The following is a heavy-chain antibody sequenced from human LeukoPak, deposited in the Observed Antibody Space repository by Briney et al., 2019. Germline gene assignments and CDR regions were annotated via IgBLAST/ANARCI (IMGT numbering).Heavy chain of an antibody. D-gene: IGHD5-18*01. CDR3: TRGPIQLWLYHGMDV. CDR1: GFTFGDHA. Sequence: PGRSLRLSCTVSGFTFGDHAMSGVRRAPGKGLEWAGFIRSKTYGGTTEYAASVKGIFIISRDESTSIAYLQMNSLKTEDTAVYYCTRGPIQLWLYHGMDVWGQGTTVTVSS. CDR2: IRSKTYGGTT. V-gene: IGHV3-49*04. J-gene: IGHJ6*02.